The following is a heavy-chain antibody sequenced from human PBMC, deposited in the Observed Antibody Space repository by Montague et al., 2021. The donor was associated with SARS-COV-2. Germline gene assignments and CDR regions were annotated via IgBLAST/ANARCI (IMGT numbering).Heavy chain of an antibody. D-gene: IGHD2-21*01. V-gene: IGHV3-7*01. CDR1: GFTFSTHW. J-gene: IGHJ5*02. Sequence: SLRLSCAASGFTFSTHWMSWARQAPGKGLEWLAYLNQDGSRTYYVDSVKGRFIISRDNAENSLFLQMDSLRAEDTAVYYCARDHHMSLAPWGQGTLVIVSP. CDR3: ARDHHMSLAP. CDR2: LNQDGSRT.